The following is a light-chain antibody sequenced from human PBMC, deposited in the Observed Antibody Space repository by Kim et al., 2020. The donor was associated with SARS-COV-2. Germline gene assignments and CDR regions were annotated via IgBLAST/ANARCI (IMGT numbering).Light chain of an antibody. CDR2: QDS. CDR1: KLGDKY. J-gene: IGLJ2*01. Sequence: SAGQTASITYSGDKLGDKYACWYQQKPGQSPVLVIYQDSKRPSGIPERFSGSNSGNTATLTISGTQAMDEADYYCQAWDSSTVVFGGGTQLTVL. V-gene: IGLV3-1*01. CDR3: QAWDSSTVV.